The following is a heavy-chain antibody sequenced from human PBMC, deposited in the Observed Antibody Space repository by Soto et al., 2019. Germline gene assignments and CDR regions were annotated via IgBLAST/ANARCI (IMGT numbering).Heavy chain of an antibody. CDR1: GGTFSSYA. V-gene: IGHV1-69*01. D-gene: IGHD6-19*01. CDR2: IIPIFGTA. CDR3: TIEDFSSGWANRGY. Sequence: QVQLVQSGAEVKKPGSSVKVSCKGSGGTFSSYAISWVRQAPGQGLEWMGGIIPIFGTANYAQKFQGRVTITADESTSTAYMELSSLRSEDTAVYYCTIEDFSSGWANRGYWGQGTLVTVSS. J-gene: IGHJ4*02.